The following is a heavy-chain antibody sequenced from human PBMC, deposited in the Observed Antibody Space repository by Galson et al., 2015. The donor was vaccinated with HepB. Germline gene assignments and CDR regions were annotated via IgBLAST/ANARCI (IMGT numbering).Heavy chain of an antibody. D-gene: IGHD1-26*01. CDR2: ISSSGGNT. V-gene: IGHV3-23*01. J-gene: IGHJ4*02. CDR3: ARAYSGSYRIGDF. CDR1: GFTFRSYS. Sequence: SLRLSCAASGFTFRSYSMSWVRQAPGKGLEWVSTISSSGGNTYYADSVKGRFTISRDNAKNSLYLQMNSLRAEDTAVYYCARAYSGSYRIGDFWGQGTLVTVSS.